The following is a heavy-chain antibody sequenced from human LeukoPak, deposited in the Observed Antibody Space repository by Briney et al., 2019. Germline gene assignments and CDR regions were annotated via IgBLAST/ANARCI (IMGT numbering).Heavy chain of an antibody. CDR2: INHRGST. CDR3: ARGHIVVVVATTRSNAFDM. D-gene: IGHD2-15*01. J-gene: IGHJ3*02. V-gene: IGHV4-34*01. CDR1: SGTFSGYY. Sequence: SETLSLTCAVYSGTFSGYYWSWIRQPPGKGLEWIGEINHRGSTNYNPSLKSRVTISVDTSKNQVSLKLNSVTAADTAVYYCARGHIVVVVATTRSNAFDMWGQGTMVTVSS.